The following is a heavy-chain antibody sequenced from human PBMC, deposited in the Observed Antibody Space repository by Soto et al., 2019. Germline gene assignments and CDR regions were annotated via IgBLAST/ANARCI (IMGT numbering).Heavy chain of an antibody. J-gene: IGHJ6*03. CDR1: GFSLSSYA. CDR2: ISGSGDTT. D-gene: IGHD3-10*01. CDR3: AKWVSGSHYFFYYYMDV. V-gene: IGHV3-23*01. Sequence: GXSLGLTCAASGFSLSSYAMIWVFQAPGKGLEWVSAISGSGDTTYYADSVKGRFTISRDNLKNTLYLQADSLRAEDKAIYYCAKWVSGSHYFFYYYMDVWGKGTTVTVSS.